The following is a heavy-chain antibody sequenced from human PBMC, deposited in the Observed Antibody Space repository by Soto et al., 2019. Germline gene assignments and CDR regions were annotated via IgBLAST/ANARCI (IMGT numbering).Heavy chain of an antibody. Sequence: PSETLSLTCDVSGGSITNNNWWSWVRQPPGEGLEWIGEMHHIGSTNYNPSLKSRVTMSVDTSKNQFFLKLNSVTAADTAVYYCTKNSAYAHDYLGQGTLVAVSS. V-gene: IGHV4-4*02. CDR1: GGSITNNNW. CDR2: MHHIGST. CDR3: TKNSAYAHDY. J-gene: IGHJ4*02. D-gene: IGHD5-12*01.